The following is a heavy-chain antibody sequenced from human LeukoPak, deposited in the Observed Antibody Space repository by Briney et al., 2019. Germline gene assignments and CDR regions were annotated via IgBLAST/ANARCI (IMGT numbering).Heavy chain of an antibody. CDR1: GGTFSSYA. J-gene: IGHJ4*02. V-gene: IGHV1-69*06. D-gene: IGHD6-13*01. Sequence: SVKVSCKASGGTFSSYAISWVRQAPGQGLEWMGGIIPIFGTANYAQKFQGRVTITADKSTSTAYMELSSLRFEDTAVYYCARSGTGAPLDYWGQGTLVTVSS. CDR3: ARSGTGAPLDY. CDR2: IIPIFGTA.